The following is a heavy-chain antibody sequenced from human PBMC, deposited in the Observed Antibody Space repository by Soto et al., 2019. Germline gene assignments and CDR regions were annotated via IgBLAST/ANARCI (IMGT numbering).Heavy chain of an antibody. CDR1: GHSFSAYY. J-gene: IGHJ6*02. CDR3: ARALLLSLEWVPESYYSTMAI. Sequence: ASVQGSCKASGHSFSAYYMHWVRQAPGQGLEWMGWINPKSGATKYAQKFQGRVIMTRDTSITTAYLELSSLRYDDTAVYYCARALLLSLEWVPESYYSTMAIWGQGPTVPVSS. V-gene: IGHV1-2*02. CDR2: INPKSGAT. D-gene: IGHD3-3*01.